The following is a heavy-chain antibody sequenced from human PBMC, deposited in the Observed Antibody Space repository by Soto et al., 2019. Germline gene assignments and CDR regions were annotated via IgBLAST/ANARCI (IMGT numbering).Heavy chain of an antibody. Sequence: QVQLVESGGGVVQPGRSLRLSCAASGFTFSSYGMHWVRQAPGKGLECVAVISYDGSKEFYADSVKGRFTISRDNSKNTLYLQMNSLRAEDTAVYYCAKDLRLWSKDYYYYGMDVWGQGTTVTVSS. CDR2: ISYDGSKE. J-gene: IGHJ6*02. V-gene: IGHV3-30*18. D-gene: IGHD5-18*01. CDR1: GFTFSSYG. CDR3: AKDLRLWSKDYYYYGMDV.